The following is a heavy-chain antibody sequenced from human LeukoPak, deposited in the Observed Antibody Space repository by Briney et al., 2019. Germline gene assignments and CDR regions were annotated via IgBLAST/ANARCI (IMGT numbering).Heavy chain of an antibody. CDR1: GFTVSWNY. Sequence: GGSLRLSCAASGFTVSWNYMTWVRQAPGKGLEWVSVIRGGGGTYYADSVRGRFTISRDDSKNTLYLQMNSLRVEDTAVYYCARAADYYDSSDYYPYFDYWGQGTLVIVSS. CDR3: ARAADYYDSSDYYPYFDY. CDR2: IRGGGGT. J-gene: IGHJ4*02. D-gene: IGHD3-22*01. V-gene: IGHV3-66*01.